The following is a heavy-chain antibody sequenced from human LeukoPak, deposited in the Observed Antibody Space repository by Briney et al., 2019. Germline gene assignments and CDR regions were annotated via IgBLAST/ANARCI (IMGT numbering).Heavy chain of an antibody. CDR1: GFTFSDYY. Sequence: GGSLRLSCAASGFTFSDYYMSWVRQAPGKGLEWVSYISSSGSTIYYADSVKGRFTISRDNAKNSLYLHMNSLRAEDTAVYYCARASDTAMVSYWGQGTLVTVSS. CDR3: ARASDTAMVSY. V-gene: IGHV3-11*01. D-gene: IGHD5-18*01. CDR2: ISSSGSTI. J-gene: IGHJ4*02.